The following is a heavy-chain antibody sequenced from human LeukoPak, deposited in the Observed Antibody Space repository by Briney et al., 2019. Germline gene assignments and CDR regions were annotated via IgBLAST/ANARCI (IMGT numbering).Heavy chain of an antibody. CDR3: ARPGAIGDYIDY. CDR1: GGSISSSSYY. J-gene: IGHJ4*02. V-gene: IGHV4-39*01. CDR2: IYYSGST. Sequence: SETLSLTCTVSGGSISSSSYYWGSIRQPPGKGLEWIGSIYYSGSTYYNPSLKSRVTISVDTSKNQFSLKLSSVTAADTAVYYCARPGAIGDYIDYWRQGTLVTVSS. D-gene: IGHD3-10*01.